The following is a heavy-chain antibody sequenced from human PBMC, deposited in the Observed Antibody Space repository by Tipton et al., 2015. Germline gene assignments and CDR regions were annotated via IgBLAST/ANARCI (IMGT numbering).Heavy chain of an antibody. CDR1: GGSFSGYY. V-gene: IGHV4-34*01. CDR2: MNHSGST. D-gene: IGHD2-2*01. CDR3: ASGTSSLLDY. Sequence: LRLSCAVYGGSFSGYYWSWIRQPPGKGLEWIGEMNHSGSTNYNPSLKSRVTISVDTSKNHFSLKLNSVTAADTAVYYCASGTSSLLDYWGQGTLVTVSS. J-gene: IGHJ4*02.